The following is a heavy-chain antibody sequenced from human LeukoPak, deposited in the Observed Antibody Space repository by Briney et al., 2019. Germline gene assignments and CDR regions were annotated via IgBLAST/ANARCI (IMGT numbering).Heavy chain of an antibody. V-gene: IGHV3-23*01. CDR1: GFTFSSYA. CDR3: AKAYYGSGSDLDY. CDR2: ISDSGGST. D-gene: IGHD3-10*01. Sequence: HPGGSLRLSCAASGFTFSSYAMSWVRQAPGKGLEWVSAISDSGGSTYYADSVKGRFTISRDNSKNTLYLQMNSLRAEDTAVYYCAKAYYGSGSDLDYWGQGTLVTVSS. J-gene: IGHJ4*02.